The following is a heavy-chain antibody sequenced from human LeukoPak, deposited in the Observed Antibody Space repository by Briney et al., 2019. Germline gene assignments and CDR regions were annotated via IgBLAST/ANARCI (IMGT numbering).Heavy chain of an antibody. V-gene: IGHV3-48*04. Sequence: KPGGSLRLSCAASGFTFSSYSMNWVRQAPGKGLEWVSYISSSSSTIYYADSVKGRFTISRDNAKNSLYLQMNSLRAEDTAVYYCAREYYDSSGYYYFIQAIGWFDPWGQGTLVTVSS. CDR1: GFTFSSYS. J-gene: IGHJ5*02. CDR3: AREYYDSSGYYYFIQAIGWFDP. D-gene: IGHD3-22*01. CDR2: ISSSSSTI.